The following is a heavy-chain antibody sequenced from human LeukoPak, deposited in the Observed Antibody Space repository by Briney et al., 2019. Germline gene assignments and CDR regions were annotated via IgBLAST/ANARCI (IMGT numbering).Heavy chain of an antibody. Sequence: GASVKVSCKASGYTFTSYDINWVRQATGQGLEWMGWMNPNSGNTGYAQKFQGRVTMTRNTSISTAYMELSSLRSEDTAVYYCARPLNYYDSDAFDIWGKGTTVTISS. D-gene: IGHD3-22*01. CDR2: MNPNSGNT. CDR3: ARPLNYYDSDAFDI. CDR1: GYTFTSYD. J-gene: IGHJ6*04. V-gene: IGHV1-8*01.